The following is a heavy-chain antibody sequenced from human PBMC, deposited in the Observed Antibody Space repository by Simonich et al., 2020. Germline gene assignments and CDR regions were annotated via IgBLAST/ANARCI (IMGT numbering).Heavy chain of an antibody. Sequence: EVQLVESGGGLVQPGGSLRLSCAASGFTFSSYSMNWVRLAPGKGLEWVSYISSSSSTRYYADSVKGRFTISRDNAKISLYLQMNSLRAEDTAVYYCARDSSYYAFDIWGQGTMVTVSS. CDR1: GFTFSSYS. CDR2: ISSSSSTR. J-gene: IGHJ3*02. CDR3: ARDSSYYAFDI. D-gene: IGHD5-12*01. V-gene: IGHV3-48*01.